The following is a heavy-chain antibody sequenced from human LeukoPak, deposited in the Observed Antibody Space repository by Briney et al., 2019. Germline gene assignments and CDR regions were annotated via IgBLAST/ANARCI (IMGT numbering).Heavy chain of an antibody. D-gene: IGHD2-2*02. J-gene: IGHJ4*02. Sequence: SETLSLTCTVSGGSISSRGYSWAWIRQPPGKGLDWIGSFYYGGDTFYNPSLKSRVTISGDTSMSQFSLHLSSVTAADTAVYYCARGAYCISSSCDTTPYFFDYWGQGALVTVSS. CDR1: GGSISSRGYS. V-gene: IGHV4-39*07. CDR2: FYYGGDT. CDR3: ARGAYCISSSCDTTPYFFDY.